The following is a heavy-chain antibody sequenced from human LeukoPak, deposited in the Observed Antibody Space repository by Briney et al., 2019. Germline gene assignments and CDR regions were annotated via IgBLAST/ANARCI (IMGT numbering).Heavy chain of an antibody. CDR3: ARAPEMATIDFDY. V-gene: IGHV3-21*01. Sequence: GGSLRLSCAASGFTVSSYSMNWVRQAPGKGLEWVSSISSSSSYIYYADSVKGRFTISRDNAKNPLYLQMNSLRAEDTAVYYCARAPEMATIDFDYWGQGTLVTVSS. D-gene: IGHD5-24*01. J-gene: IGHJ4*02. CDR2: ISSSSSYI. CDR1: GFTVSSYS.